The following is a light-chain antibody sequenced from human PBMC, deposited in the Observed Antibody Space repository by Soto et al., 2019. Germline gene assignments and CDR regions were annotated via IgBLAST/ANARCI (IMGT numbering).Light chain of an antibody. CDR3: QQANSFPIT. CDR1: QNINNY. CDR2: DAS. J-gene: IGKJ5*01. Sequence: DIQMTQSPSSLSASVGYRVTITCEASQNINNYLNWYQQKPVRAPKLLIYDASNLEAGVPSRFRGSGSGTDFTFTISRLQPEDFETYYCQQANSFPITFGQGTRLEIK. V-gene: IGKV1-33*01.